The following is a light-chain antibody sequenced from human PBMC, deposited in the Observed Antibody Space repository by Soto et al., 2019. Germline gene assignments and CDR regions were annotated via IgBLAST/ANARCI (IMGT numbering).Light chain of an antibody. CDR3: QQYDRSPRT. J-gene: IGKJ1*01. V-gene: IGKV3-20*01. CDR2: AAS. Sequence: EIVLTQSPGTLSLSPGERATLSCRASQSLSSNYLAWYQQKPGQAPRLLIYAASSRASGIPDRFSGSGSGTDFTLTISRLEPEDFAVYYCQQYDRSPRTFGQGTKVEI. CDR1: QSLSSNY.